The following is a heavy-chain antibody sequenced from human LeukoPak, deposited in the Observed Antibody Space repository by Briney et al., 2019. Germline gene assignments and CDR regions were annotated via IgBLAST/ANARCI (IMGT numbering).Heavy chain of an antibody. CDR1: GYTFTSYG. CDR2: ISAYNGNT. Sequence: GASVKVSCKASGYTFTSYGISWVRQAPGQGLEWMGWISAYNGNTNYAQKLQGRVTMTTDTFTSTAYMELRSLRSDDTAVYYCAREDPLVRDNGGYDYWGQGTLVTVSS. CDR3: AREDPLVRDNGGYDY. J-gene: IGHJ4*02. D-gene: IGHD5-12*01. V-gene: IGHV1-18*01.